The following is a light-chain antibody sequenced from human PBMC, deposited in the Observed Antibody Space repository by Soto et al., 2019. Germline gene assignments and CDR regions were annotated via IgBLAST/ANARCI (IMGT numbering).Light chain of an antibody. CDR1: NSDVGSYNY. J-gene: IGLJ1*01. Sequence: QSVLTQPASVSGSPGQSITISCTRTNSDVGSYNYVSWYQQHPGKAPKLMIYDVSNRPSGVSNRFSGSKSGNTASLTISGLQAEDEADYYCSSYTSSSLHVFGTGTKVTVL. CDR2: DVS. CDR3: SSYTSSSLHV. V-gene: IGLV2-14*01.